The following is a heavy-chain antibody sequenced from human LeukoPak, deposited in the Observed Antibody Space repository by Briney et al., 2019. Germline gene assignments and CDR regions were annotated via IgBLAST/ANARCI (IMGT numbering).Heavy chain of an antibody. Sequence: SETLSLTCTVSGGSISTSNYYWGWIRQPPGKGLEWIGSIYYSGSTYYNPSLKSRVTISVDTSKNQFSLKVRSVTAADTAVYYCAKPRTRLAWFDPWGQGTLVTVSS. CDR2: IYYSGST. CDR1: GGSISTSNYY. J-gene: IGHJ5*02. D-gene: IGHD6-19*01. CDR3: AKPRTRLAWFDP. V-gene: IGHV4-39*01.